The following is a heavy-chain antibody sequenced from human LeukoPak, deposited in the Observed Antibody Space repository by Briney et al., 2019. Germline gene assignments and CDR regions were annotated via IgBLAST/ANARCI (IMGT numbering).Heavy chain of an antibody. Sequence: GGSLRLSCAASGFTFSSYAMSWVRQAPGKGLEWVSAISGSGGSTYYADSVKGQFTISRDNSKDTLYLQMNSLRAEDTAVCYCAKDRGDYGDYEDYWGQGTLVTVSS. D-gene: IGHD4-17*01. CDR3: AKDRGDYGDYEDY. J-gene: IGHJ4*02. CDR2: ISGSGGST. CDR1: GFTFSSYA. V-gene: IGHV3-23*01.